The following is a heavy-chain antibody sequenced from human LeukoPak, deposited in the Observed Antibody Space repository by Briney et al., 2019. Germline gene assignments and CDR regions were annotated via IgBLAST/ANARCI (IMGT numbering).Heavy chain of an antibody. CDR1: GFTFSDYY. V-gene: IGHV3-11*05. CDR3: ARDARSPVATSAFVDY. D-gene: IGHD5-12*01. CDR2: ISSSSSYT. Sequence: GGSLRLSSAAPGFTFSDYYMSWVRQAPGKGLEWVSYISSSSSYTNYADSVKGRFTISRDNAKNSLYLQMNSLRAEDTAVYYCARDARSPVATSAFVDYWGQGTLVTVSS. J-gene: IGHJ4*02.